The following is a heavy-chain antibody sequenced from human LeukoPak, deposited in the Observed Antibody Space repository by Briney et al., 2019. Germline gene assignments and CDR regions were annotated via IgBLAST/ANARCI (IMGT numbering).Heavy chain of an antibody. CDR3: ARPQLYDYVWGSYRSSFAFDI. V-gene: IGHV1-8*01. CDR1: GYTFTSYD. Sequence: ASVKVSCKASGYTFTSYDINWVRQAPGQGLEWMGWMRLNSGNTGYAQKFQGRVTMTRNTSISTAYMELSSLRSEDTAVYYCARPQLYDYVWGSYRSSFAFDIWGQGTMVTVSS. D-gene: IGHD3-16*02. CDR2: MRLNSGNT. J-gene: IGHJ3*02.